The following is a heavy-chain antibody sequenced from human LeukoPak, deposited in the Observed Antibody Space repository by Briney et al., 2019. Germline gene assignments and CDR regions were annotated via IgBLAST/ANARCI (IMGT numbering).Heavy chain of an antibody. Sequence: GGSLRLSCAASGFTFSSYGMHWVRQAPGKGLEWVAVISYDGSYKFYADSVKGRFIISRDNSKDTVYLQMNSLRAEDTAVYYCAKDSEPKQWLIQATTDYWGQGTLVTVSS. D-gene: IGHD5-12*01. J-gene: IGHJ4*02. CDR3: AKDSEPKQWLIQATTDY. CDR2: ISYDGSYK. CDR1: GFTFSSYG. V-gene: IGHV3-30*18.